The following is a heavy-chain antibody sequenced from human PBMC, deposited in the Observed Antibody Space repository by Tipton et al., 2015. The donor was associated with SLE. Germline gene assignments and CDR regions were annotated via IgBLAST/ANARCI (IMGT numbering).Heavy chain of an antibody. CDR3: ARMGLCTTTTCNEGAFDV. CDR2: FYFSGSS. D-gene: IGHD2-2*01. Sequence: TLSLTCSVSGVSISTYYWSWIRQSPGKGLEWIGFFYFSGSSQYNPSLKSRVAISADTSNNQFSLELRSVTAADTAVYYCARMGLCTTTTCNEGAFDVWGQGSMVTVSS. V-gene: IGHV4-59*01. CDR1: GVSISTYY. J-gene: IGHJ3*01.